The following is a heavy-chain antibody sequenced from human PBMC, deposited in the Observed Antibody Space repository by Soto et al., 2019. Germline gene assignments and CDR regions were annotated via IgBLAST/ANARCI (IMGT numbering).Heavy chain of an antibody. CDR3: ATWHEREHAYDV. CDR2: LYDLDGS. CDR1: GFTFPTYT. J-gene: IGHJ3*01. Sequence: GGSLRLSCAAFGFTFPTYTIHWVRRAPGKGLEWVSALYDLDGSFYAASVKGRFTTSSDSSKTTVYLRMNDLRPDDTAVYYCATWHEREHAYDVWGQGTTVTVSS. V-gene: IGHV3-53*01. D-gene: IGHD1-1*01.